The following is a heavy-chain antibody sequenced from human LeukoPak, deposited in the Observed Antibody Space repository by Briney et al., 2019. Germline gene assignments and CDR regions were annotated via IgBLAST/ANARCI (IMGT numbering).Heavy chain of an antibody. J-gene: IGHJ6*03. CDR1: GGSFSGYY. Sequence: PSETLSLTCAVYGGSFSGYYWSWIRQPPGKGLEWIGSIYYSGSTYYHPSLKSRVTISVDTSKNQFSLKLSSVTAADTGVYYCARDYYTYYMDVWGKGTTVTVSS. CDR3: ARDYYTYYMDV. V-gene: IGHV4-34*01. CDR2: IYYSGST. D-gene: IGHD3-22*01.